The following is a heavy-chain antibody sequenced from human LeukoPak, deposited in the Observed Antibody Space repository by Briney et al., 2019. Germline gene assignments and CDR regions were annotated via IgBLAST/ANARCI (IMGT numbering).Heavy chain of an antibody. CDR1: GFTFSNHY. V-gene: IGHV3-74*01. J-gene: IGHJ3*02. CDR2: IDPNGRYT. D-gene: IGHD1-1*01. Sequence: PGGSLRLSCAASGFTFSNHYMHWVRQAPGKGLVSVSRIDPNGRYTSYADSVKGRFTISRDNAKNTLYLQMNTLGAEDTAVYYCARGGLNALEAFDIWGQGTLVTVCS. CDR3: ARGGLNALEAFDI.